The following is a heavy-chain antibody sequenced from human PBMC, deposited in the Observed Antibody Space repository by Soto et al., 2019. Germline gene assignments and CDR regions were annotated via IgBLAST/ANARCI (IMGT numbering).Heavy chain of an antibody. CDR1: GYSFSSYW. J-gene: IGHJ6*02. CDR3: ARQGGCSSTSILCMDV. CDR2: TYPGDSDT. D-gene: IGHD2-2*01. Sequence: GESLKISCKGSGYSFSSYWIGWVRQMPGKGLEWMGITYPGDSDTRYSPSFQGQVTISADKSISTAYLQWSSLKASDTAMYYCARQGGCSSTSILCMDVWGQGTTVTVSS. V-gene: IGHV5-51*01.